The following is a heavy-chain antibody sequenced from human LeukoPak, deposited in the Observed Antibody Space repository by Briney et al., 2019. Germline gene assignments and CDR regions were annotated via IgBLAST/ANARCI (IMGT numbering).Heavy chain of an antibody. D-gene: IGHD6-19*01. V-gene: IGHV3-9*01. CDR3: AKGSGWDRPDFDY. Sequence: PGGSLRLSCAASGFTFSFYGMHWVRQAPGKGLEWVSGISWNSGSIGYADSVKGRFTISRDNAKNSLYLQMNSLRAEDTALYYCAKGSGWDRPDFDYWGQGTLVTVSS. CDR2: ISWNSGSI. CDR1: GFTFSFYG. J-gene: IGHJ4*02.